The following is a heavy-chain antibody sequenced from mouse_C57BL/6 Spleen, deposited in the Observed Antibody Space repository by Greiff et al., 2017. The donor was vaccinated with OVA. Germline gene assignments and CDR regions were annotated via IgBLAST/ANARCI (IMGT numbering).Heavy chain of an antibody. D-gene: IGHD2-1*01. CDR2: INPSTGGT. CDR1: GYSFTGYY. V-gene: IGHV1-42*01. Sequence: EVMLVESGPELVKPGASVKISCTASGYSFTGYYMNWVKQSPEKSLEWIGEINPSTGGTTYNQKFKAKATLTVDKSSSTAYMQLKSLTSEDSAVYYCAGEHGNYDDWYFDVWGTGTTVTVSS. CDR3: AGEHGNYDDWYFDV. J-gene: IGHJ1*03.